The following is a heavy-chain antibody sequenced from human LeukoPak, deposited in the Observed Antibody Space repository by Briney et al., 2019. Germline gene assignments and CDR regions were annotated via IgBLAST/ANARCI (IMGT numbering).Heavy chain of an antibody. CDR3: ARVNINNWHSCDY. J-gene: IGHJ4*02. CDR1: GGSISSNNW. Sequence: SETLSLTCAVSGGSISSNNWWGWVRQPPGKGLEWIGEIYHSGSPNYNPSLKSRVTISVNKSRNHFSLNLSSVTAADTAVYYCARVNINNWHSCDYWGQGTLVTVSS. D-gene: IGHD1-1*01. V-gene: IGHV4-4*02. CDR2: IYHSGSP.